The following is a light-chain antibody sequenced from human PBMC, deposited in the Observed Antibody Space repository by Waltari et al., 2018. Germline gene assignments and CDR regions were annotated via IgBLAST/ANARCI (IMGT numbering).Light chain of an antibody. CDR3: SSYTSSSTLYV. V-gene: IGLV2-14*01. Sequence: QSALTPPASVSGSPGPSITTPCTGTSTDAGGYKYVSWHQQHPGKAPKLMIYEVSHRPSGFSNRFSGSKSGNTASLTISGLQAEDEADYYCSSYTSSSTLYVFGTGTKVTVL. CDR1: STDAGGYKY. J-gene: IGLJ1*01. CDR2: EVS.